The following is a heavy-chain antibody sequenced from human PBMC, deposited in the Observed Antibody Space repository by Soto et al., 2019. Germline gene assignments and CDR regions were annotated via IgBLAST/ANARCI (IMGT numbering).Heavy chain of an antibody. Sequence: TSVKVSCKTSGYTFSAYYMHWVRQAPGQGLEWMGWINPKSGGTLYAQKFQGRVTMTRDTSISTAYMELSRLRSDDTAVYYCARGGTFAYDTSGYSVYWGQGTLVTVSS. D-gene: IGHD3-22*01. CDR3: ARGGTFAYDTSGYSVY. J-gene: IGHJ4*02. CDR1: GYTFSAYY. CDR2: INPKSGGT. V-gene: IGHV1-2*02.